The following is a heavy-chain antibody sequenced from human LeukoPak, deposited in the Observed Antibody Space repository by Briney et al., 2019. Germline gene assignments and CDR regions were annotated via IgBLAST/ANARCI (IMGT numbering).Heavy chain of an antibody. CDR1: GDSFSSVTDY. J-gene: IGHJ4*02. D-gene: IGHD3-10*01. CDR2: GDYSGGT. Sequence: PSETLSLTCTVSGDSFSSVTDYWAWIRQPPGKGLEWIASGDYSGGTYYNPSLESRVAISADMSKSQFSLKLSSVTAADTAVYYCARAGGYYSSGSYLGYWGQGTLVTVSS. V-gene: IGHV4-39*07. CDR3: ARAGGYYSSGSYLGY.